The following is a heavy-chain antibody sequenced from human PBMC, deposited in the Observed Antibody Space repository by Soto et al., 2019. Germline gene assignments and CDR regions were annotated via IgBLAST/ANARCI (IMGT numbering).Heavy chain of an antibody. CDR3: VKDLGYCRGDCYPSYYNYGMDV. CDR2: ISGSGGST. J-gene: IGHJ6*01. Sequence: QSWGSIRVSWAACMLSFSIYGMSWVGQAPGRGLDRVPPISGSGGSTYYADSVKGRFTISRDNSKNTLYLQMNSLRAEDTAVYYCVKDLGYCRGDCYPSYYNYGMDVWGQGTTVTVYS. V-gene: IGHV3-23*01. D-gene: IGHD2-21*02. CDR1: MLSFSIYG.